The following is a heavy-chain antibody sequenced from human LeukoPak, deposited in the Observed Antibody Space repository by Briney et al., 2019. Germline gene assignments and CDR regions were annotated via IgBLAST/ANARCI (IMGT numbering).Heavy chain of an antibody. CDR2: ITGIGTFT. V-gene: IGHV3-23*01. CDR3: AKRSAESSGYFDS. J-gene: IGHJ4*02. D-gene: IGHD6-19*01. Sequence: GGSLRLSCAASGITFINYSMTWVRQAPGKGLEWVSAITGIGTFTDYADSVRGRFTISRDNSKNTLYLQMNSLRAEDTAIYYCAKRSAESSGYFDSWGQGTLVTVSS. CDR1: GITFINYS.